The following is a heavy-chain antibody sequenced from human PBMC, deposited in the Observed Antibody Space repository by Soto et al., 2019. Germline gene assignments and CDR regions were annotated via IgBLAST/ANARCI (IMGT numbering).Heavy chain of an antibody. D-gene: IGHD2-15*01. CDR2: ISGGGGST. Sequence: EVQLLESGGGLVQPGGSLRLSCAVSGFTFSSYAMSWVRQAPGKGLEWVSAISGGGGSTYYADSVKGRFTISRDNSKNTLSLQMNSLRAEDTAIYYCAKDPGARYCSGGSCYSLGRKGPNWGRGTLVTVSS. V-gene: IGHV3-23*01. J-gene: IGHJ4*02. CDR3: AKDPGARYCSGGSCYSLGRKGPN. CDR1: GFTFSSYA.